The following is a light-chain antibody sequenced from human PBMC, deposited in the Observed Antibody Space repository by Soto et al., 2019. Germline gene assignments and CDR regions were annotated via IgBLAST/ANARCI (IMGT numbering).Light chain of an antibody. CDR2: VAS. J-gene: IGKJ4*01. V-gene: IGKV1-39*01. Sequence: DIQMTQSPSSLSASVGERVTITCRASQSISSYLNWYQQKQGKAPKLXIYVASSLQSGVPSRFSGSGSGTDSTLTISSLQPEDFATDYCQQSYSITPTFGGGTKVDIK. CDR1: QSISSY. CDR3: QQSYSITPT.